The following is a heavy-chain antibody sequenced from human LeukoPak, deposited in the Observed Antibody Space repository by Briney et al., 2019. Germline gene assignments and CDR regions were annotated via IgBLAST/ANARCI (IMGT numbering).Heavy chain of an antibody. V-gene: IGHV3-30*02. D-gene: IGHD6-13*01. CDR3: ARYSSSWYPLFPFDY. Sequence: GGSLRLSCAASGFTFTTYGMHWVRQAPGKGPEWVAIIRYDGSNKYYADSVKGRFTISRDNSKNTLYLQMNSLRAEDTAVYYCARYSSSWYPLFPFDYWGQGTLVTVSS. J-gene: IGHJ4*02. CDR1: GFTFTTYG. CDR2: IRYDGSNK.